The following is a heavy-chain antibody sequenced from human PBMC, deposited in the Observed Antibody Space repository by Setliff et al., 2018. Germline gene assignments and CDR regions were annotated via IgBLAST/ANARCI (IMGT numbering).Heavy chain of an antibody. D-gene: IGHD6-19*01. J-gene: IGHJ4*02. CDR2: IHYSWST. CDR3: ARPSGTGWPSLSYYFDY. V-gene: IGHV4-39*02. Sequence: SETLSLTCTVSGGSINSGSYFWAWIRQPPGKGLDWIGSIHYSWSTYYNRSLNCRVTMSVFTSKNHFSLKLPSVPAADTAVYYCARPSGTGWPSLSYYFDYCGQGTQVTVSS. CDR1: GGSINSGSYF.